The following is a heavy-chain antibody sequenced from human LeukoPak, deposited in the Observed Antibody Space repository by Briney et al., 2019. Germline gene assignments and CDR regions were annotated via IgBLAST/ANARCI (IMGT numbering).Heavy chain of an antibody. CDR2: IHYSGSA. V-gene: IGHV4-34*01. CDR1: GGSFSGYY. Sequence: SETLSLTCAVYGGSFSGYYWTWIRQPPGKGLEWIGEIHYSGSATYNPSLKSRVTISVDTSKNQFSLKMNTVTAADTAVYYCARGQWFRAFWSRGTPVTVSS. J-gene: IGHJ4*02. D-gene: IGHD3-10*01. CDR3: ARGQWFRAF.